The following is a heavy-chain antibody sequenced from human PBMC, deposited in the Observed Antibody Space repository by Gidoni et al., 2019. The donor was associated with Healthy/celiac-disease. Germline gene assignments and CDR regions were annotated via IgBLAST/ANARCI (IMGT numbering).Heavy chain of an antibody. CDR1: GFTFSSYS. D-gene: IGHD3-9*01. V-gene: IGHV3-30-3*01. CDR3: ARANYDILTGYYEYYFDY. Sequence: QVQLVESGGGVVQPGRSLRLSCAASGFTFSSYSRHWGRQAPGKGLEWVAVISYDGSNKYYADSVKGRFTISRDNSKNTLYLQMNSLRAEDTAVYYCARANYDILTGYYEYYFDYWGQGTLVTVSS. J-gene: IGHJ4*02. CDR2: ISYDGSNK.